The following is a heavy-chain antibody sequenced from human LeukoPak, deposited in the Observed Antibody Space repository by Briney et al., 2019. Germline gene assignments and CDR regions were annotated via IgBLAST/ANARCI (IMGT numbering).Heavy chain of an antibody. D-gene: IGHD1-26*01. V-gene: IGHV3-72*01. CDR2: VRNKARSYTI. CDR3: ARMRGSYSGAFDI. J-gene: IGHJ3*02. Sequence: GGSLRLSCAASGFPFSDHYMDWVRQAPGKGLEWVGRVRNKARSYTIDYAASVKGRFTISRDDSKNSLYLQMNSLKTEDTAVYYCARMRGSYSGAFDIWGQGPMVTVSS. CDR1: GFPFSDHY.